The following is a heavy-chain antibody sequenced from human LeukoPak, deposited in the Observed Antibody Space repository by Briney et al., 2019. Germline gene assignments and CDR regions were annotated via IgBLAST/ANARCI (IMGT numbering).Heavy chain of an antibody. V-gene: IGHV3-48*03. Sequence: GGSLRLSCAASGFTFSSYEMNGVRQAPGKGLEWVSYISSSGSTIYYADSVKGRFTISRDNAKNSLYLQMNSLRAEDTAVYYCARGRGGLYDAFDIWGQGTMVTVSS. J-gene: IGHJ3*02. CDR2: ISSSGSTI. CDR1: GFTFSSYE. CDR3: ARGRGGLYDAFDI. D-gene: IGHD2-15*01.